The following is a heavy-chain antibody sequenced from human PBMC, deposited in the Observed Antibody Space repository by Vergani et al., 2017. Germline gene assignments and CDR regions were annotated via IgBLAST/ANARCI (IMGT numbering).Heavy chain of an antibody. CDR2: ISGSGISA. D-gene: IGHD3-10*01. CDR3: AKQYFVSGNYLFDY. Sequence: EVQLLESGGGLVQPGGHLKLPGQASEFPFTNYAMNWVAKAPGRGLEWVSGISGSGISAYYTNSVKGRFTISRDNSKNILFLQMNNLRTEDTAIYYCAKQYFVSGNYLFDYWGQGTLVTVSS. V-gene: IGHV3-23*01. CDR1: EFPFTNYA. J-gene: IGHJ4*02.